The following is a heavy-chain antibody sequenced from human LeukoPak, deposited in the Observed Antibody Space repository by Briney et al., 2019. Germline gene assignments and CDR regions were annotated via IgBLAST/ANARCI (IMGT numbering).Heavy chain of an antibody. CDR2: IYWNDDK. Sequence: SGPTLVKPTQTLTLTCTFSGFSLSTSGVGVGWIRQPPGKALEWLALIYWNDDKRYSPSLKSRLTITKDTSKNQEVLTMTNMDPVDTATYYCAHIPYCSSTSCLHPTNYFDYWGQGTLVTVSS. V-gene: IGHV2-5*01. CDR1: GFSLSTSGVG. J-gene: IGHJ4*02. CDR3: AHIPYCSSTSCLHPTNYFDY. D-gene: IGHD2-2*01.